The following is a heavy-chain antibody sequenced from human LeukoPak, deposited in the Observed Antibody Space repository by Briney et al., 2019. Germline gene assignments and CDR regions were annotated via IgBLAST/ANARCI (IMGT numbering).Heavy chain of an antibody. J-gene: IGHJ6*03. CDR3: ARVSATGSYLYYYYYYMDV. Sequence: SETLSLTCTVSGGSISSYYWTWIRQPPGKGLEWIGYIYYSGSTNYNPSLKSRVTISVDTSKNQFSLKLTSATAADTAVYYCARVSATGSYLYYYYYYMDVWGKGTTVTISS. CDR2: IYYSGST. D-gene: IGHD1-26*01. CDR1: GGSISSYY. V-gene: IGHV4-59*01.